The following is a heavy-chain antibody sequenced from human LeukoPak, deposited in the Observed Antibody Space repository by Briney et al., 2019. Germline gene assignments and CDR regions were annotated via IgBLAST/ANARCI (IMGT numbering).Heavy chain of an antibody. Sequence: PSETLSLTCAVSGGSISSGGYSWSWIRQPPGKGLEWIGYIYHSGSTYYNPSLKSRVTISVDRSKNQFSLKLSSVTAADTAVYYCARAGRARESDYESFDAFDIWGQGTMVTVSS. J-gene: IGHJ3*02. CDR3: ARAGRARESDYESFDAFDI. D-gene: IGHD5-12*01. CDR2: IYHSGST. V-gene: IGHV4-30-2*01. CDR1: GGSISSGGYS.